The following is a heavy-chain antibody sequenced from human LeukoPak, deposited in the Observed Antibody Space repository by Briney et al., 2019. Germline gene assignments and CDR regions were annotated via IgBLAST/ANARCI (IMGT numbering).Heavy chain of an antibody. D-gene: IGHD5-12*01. V-gene: IGHV1-69*01. CDR1: GGTFSIFA. J-gene: IGHJ4*02. CDR2: IIPIFGTA. CDR3: ASPSLSVSNGYDSPFVY. Sequence: ASVKVSRHASGGTFSIFAISWVRQAPGQGLEWMGGIIPIFGTANYAPNFQGRVMIIADESTSTAYMELSSLRSEDTAVYYCASPSLSVSNGYDSPFVYWGQGTLVTVSS.